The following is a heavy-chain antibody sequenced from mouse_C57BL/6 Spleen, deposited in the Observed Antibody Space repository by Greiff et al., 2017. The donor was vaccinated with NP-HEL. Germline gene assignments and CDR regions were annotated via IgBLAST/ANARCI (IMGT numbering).Heavy chain of an antibody. V-gene: IGHV1-15*01. CDR1: GYTFTDYE. CDR3: TRYHYYGSSYGYFDV. Sequence: VQRVESGAELVRPGASVTLSCKASGYTFTDYEMHWVKQTPVHGLEWIGAIDPETGGTAYNQKFKGKAILTADKSSSTAYMELRSLTSEDSAVYYCTRYHYYGSSYGYFDVWGTGTTVTVSS. CDR2: IDPETGGT. D-gene: IGHD1-1*01. J-gene: IGHJ1*03.